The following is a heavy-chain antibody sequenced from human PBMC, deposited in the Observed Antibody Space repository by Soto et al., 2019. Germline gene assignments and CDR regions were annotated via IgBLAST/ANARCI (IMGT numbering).Heavy chain of an antibody. V-gene: IGHV3-64D*06. CDR3: VRGDFHDTSGPFSDAFDI. CDR1: GFTFSSYA. CDR2: ISSNGGST. D-gene: IGHD3-22*01. Sequence: GGSLRLSCSASGFTFSSYAMHWVRQAPGKGLEYVSAISSNGGSTYYADSVKGRFTISRDNSKNTLYLQMSSLRAEDTAVYYCVRGDFHDTSGPFSDAFDIWGQGTMVTVSS. J-gene: IGHJ3*02.